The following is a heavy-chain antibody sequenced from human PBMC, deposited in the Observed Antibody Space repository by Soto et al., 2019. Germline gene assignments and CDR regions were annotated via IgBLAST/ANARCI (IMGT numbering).Heavy chain of an antibody. CDR3: ATADGFGVVTPFFEY. Sequence: QLQLQESGPGLVKPSETLSLTCTVSGGSISSRSHYWGWIRQSPGKHLEWIGRSYYRGSTHYNTSLKTRVTISVDTSKNQVSLKVYSVTAADTAVYYCATADGFGVVTPFFEYWGQGILVTVSS. J-gene: IGHJ4*02. CDR1: GGSISSRSHY. D-gene: IGHD3-3*01. CDR2: SYYRGST. V-gene: IGHV4-39*01.